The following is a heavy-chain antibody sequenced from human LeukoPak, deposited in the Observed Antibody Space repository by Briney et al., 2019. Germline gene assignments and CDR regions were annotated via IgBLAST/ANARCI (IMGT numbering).Heavy chain of an antibody. CDR1: GFTFSSYA. CDR2: ISGSGGST. Sequence: GGSLRLSCAASGFTFSSYAMSWVRQAPGKGLEWVSAISGSGGSTYYADSVKGRFAISRDNSKNTLYLQMNSLRAEDTAVYYCAKDSYSYGYYYFDYWGQGTLVTVSS. V-gene: IGHV3-23*01. CDR3: AKDSYSYGYYYFDY. D-gene: IGHD5-18*01. J-gene: IGHJ4*02.